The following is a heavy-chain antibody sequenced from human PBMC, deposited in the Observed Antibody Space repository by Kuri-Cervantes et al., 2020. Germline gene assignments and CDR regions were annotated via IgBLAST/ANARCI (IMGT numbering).Heavy chain of an antibody. CDR2: IRSDASKK. CDR3: ARSYCTAGICYTRYYFDY. V-gene: IGHV3-30*02. Sequence: GESLKISCAVSGFRFSTFGMHWVRQAPGKGLEWVAFIRSDASKKYYAESVKGRFTISRDNAKNSLYLQMNGLRAEDAAVYFCARSYCTAGICYTRYYFDYWGQGTLVTVSS. D-gene: IGHD2-8*02. CDR1: GFRFSTFG. J-gene: IGHJ4*02.